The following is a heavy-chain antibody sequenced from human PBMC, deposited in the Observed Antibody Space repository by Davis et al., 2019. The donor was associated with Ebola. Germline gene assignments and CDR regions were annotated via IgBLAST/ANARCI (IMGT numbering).Heavy chain of an antibody. D-gene: IGHD4-17*01. CDR3: AKGIEEDSGDPEIALHY. V-gene: IGHV3-23*01. CDR1: GFTFTCSA. CDR2: LTGRCHAP. J-gene: IGHJ4*02. Sequence: GESLKISCAASGFTFTCSAMSWVRQTPGKGPAWVSTLTGRCHAPDYANSVKGRFTISRDNFENTLYLQMNSLRPEDTAVYYCAKGIEEDSGDPEIALHYWGQGTLVTVSS.